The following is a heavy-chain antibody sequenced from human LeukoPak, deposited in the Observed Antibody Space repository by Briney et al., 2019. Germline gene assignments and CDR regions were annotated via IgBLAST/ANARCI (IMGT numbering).Heavy chain of an antibody. CDR1: GGSISSYY. J-gene: IGHJ3*02. CDR2: IYYSGST. D-gene: IGHD6-19*01. Sequence: SETLSLTCTVSGGSISSYYWSWIRQPPGKGLEWLGYIYYSGSTNYNPSLKSRVTISVDTSKNQFSLKLSSVTAADTAVYYCARVWLASDAFDIWGQGTMVTVSS. CDR3: ARVWLASDAFDI. V-gene: IGHV4-59*01.